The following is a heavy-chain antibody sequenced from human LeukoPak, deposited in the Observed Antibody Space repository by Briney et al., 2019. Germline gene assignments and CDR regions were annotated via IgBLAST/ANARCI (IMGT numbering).Heavy chain of an antibody. V-gene: IGHV1-18*01. Sequence: ASVKVSCKASGYTFTSYGISWVRQAPGQGLEWMGWISAYNGNTNYAQKLQGRVTMTTDTSTSTAYIELRSLRSDDTAVYYCARDLGYYDSSGYYFFDYWGQGTLVSVSS. CDR2: ISAYNGNT. D-gene: IGHD3-22*01. CDR3: ARDLGYYDSSGYYFFDY. J-gene: IGHJ4*02. CDR1: GYTFTSYG.